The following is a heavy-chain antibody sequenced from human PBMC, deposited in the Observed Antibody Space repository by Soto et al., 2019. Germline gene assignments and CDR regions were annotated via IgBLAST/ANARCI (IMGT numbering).Heavy chain of an antibody. Sequence: LSLTCTVSSGSITSVNSYWSWIRQFPGKGLEWIGYIHYSGNACYSPALRSRVTISVDTSKNQFSLNLSSVTAADTAVYYCARFSGVDYDTTPRSWYFDLWGRGTLVTVSS. V-gene: IGHV4-31*03. CDR3: ARFSGVDYDTTPRSWYFDL. D-gene: IGHD3-22*01. J-gene: IGHJ2*01. CDR2: IHYSGNA. CDR1: SGSITSVNSY.